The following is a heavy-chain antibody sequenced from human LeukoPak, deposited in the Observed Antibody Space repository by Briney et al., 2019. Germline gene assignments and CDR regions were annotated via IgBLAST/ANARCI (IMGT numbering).Heavy chain of an antibody. D-gene: IGHD3-22*01. V-gene: IGHV3-15*01. Sequence: GGSLRLSCAAPGFTFSNAWMSWVRQAPGKGLEWVGRINSKTDGGTTDYAAPVKGRFTISRDDSKNTLYLQMNSLKTEDTAVYYCTTDVKPDYYDSSGLFDYWGQGTLVTVSS. CDR1: GFTFSNAW. CDR3: TTDVKPDYYDSSGLFDY. J-gene: IGHJ4*02. CDR2: INSKTDGGTT.